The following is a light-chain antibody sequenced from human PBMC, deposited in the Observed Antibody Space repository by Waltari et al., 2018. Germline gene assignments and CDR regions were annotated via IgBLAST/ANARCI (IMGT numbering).Light chain of an antibody. V-gene: IGLV3-19*01. J-gene: IGLJ2*01. CDR2: DKN. Sequence: AMGQTVRITCQGDSLRSYYASWYQQRPGQAPILVIYDKNNRPSGVPDRFSGSSSHNTGSLTITGAQAEDEASYYCHSRDASGVAGSFGGGTKLTVL. CDR1: SLRSYY. CDR3: HSRDASGVAGS.